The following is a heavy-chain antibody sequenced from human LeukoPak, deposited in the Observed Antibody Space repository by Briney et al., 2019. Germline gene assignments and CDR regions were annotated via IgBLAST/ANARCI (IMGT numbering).Heavy chain of an antibody. V-gene: IGHV3-48*01. J-gene: IGHJ6*03. D-gene: IGHD1-1*01. CDR3: ARVVPVHEYYNSYMDV. CDR1: EFPFMTYA. Sequence: GGSLTLSCQASEFPFMTYAMNWVRPSPGKGVARVAFLTRGSSNIQYAESVKGRFTIARANGKDSLFLQMNSLRAEGTAVYYCARVVPVHEYYNSYMDVWGKGTTVTVSS. CDR2: LTRGSSNI.